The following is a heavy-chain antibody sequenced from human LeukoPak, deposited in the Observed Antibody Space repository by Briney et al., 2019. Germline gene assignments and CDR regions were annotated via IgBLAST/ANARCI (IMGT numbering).Heavy chain of an antibody. CDR2: INGDGSSS. Sequence: GGSLRLSCAASGFTFSTYWMHWVRQAPGKGLVWVSRINGDGSSSTYADSVKGRFTISRDNSKNTLYLQMNSLRAEDTAVYYCARGSRYCSGGSCYVDYGMDVWGQGTTVTVSS. V-gene: IGHV3-74*01. CDR1: GFTFSTYW. CDR3: ARGSRYCSGGSCYVDYGMDV. J-gene: IGHJ6*02. D-gene: IGHD2-15*01.